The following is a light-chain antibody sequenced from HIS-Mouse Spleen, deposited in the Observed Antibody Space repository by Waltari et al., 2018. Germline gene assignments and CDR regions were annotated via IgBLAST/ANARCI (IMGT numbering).Light chain of an antibody. J-gene: IGKJ1*01. CDR2: AAS. V-gene: IGKV1-39*01. CDR3: QQSYSTPPWT. Sequence: DIQMTQSPSSLSASVGDRVTITCRASQSISSYLNWYQQKPRKAPKLLSYAASSLQSRVPSRFSGSGSGTDFTLTISSLQPEDFATYFCQQSYSTPPWTFGRGTKVEIK. CDR1: QSISSY.